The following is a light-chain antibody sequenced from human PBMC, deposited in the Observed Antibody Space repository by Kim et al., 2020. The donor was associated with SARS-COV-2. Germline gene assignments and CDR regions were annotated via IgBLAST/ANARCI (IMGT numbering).Light chain of an antibody. CDR2: AAS. J-gene: IGKJ4*01. CDR3: QQLNSYPLT. Sequence: DIRLTQSPSFLSASVGDRVTITCRASQDISSYLGWYQQKPGNTPKVLIYAASTLQSGVPSRFSGSGSGTEFTLTISSLQPEDFATYYCQQLNSYPLTFGGGTKVDIK. CDR1: QDISSY. V-gene: IGKV1-9*01.